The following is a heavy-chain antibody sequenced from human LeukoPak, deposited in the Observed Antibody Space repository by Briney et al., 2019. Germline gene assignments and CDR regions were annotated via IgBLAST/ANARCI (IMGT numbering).Heavy chain of an antibody. CDR1: GYTFTSYA. Sequence: ASVKVSCKASGYTFTSYAITWVRQTPGQGREWMGGIIPIFGTTNYAQKFQDRVTITSDKSTSTVCMKPSSLRSEDTAAYYCARASWEGYYYYYYMDVWGKGTTVTVSS. CDR2: IIPIFGTT. CDR3: ARASWEGYYYYYYMDV. V-gene: IGHV1-69*06. D-gene: IGHD1-26*01. J-gene: IGHJ6*03.